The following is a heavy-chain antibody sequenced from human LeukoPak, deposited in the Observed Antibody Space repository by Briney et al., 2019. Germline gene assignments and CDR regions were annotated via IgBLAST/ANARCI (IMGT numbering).Heavy chain of an antibody. V-gene: IGHV3-11*04. CDR2: ISPSGSTI. J-gene: IGHJ2*01. D-gene: IGHD2-2*02. Sequence: GGSLRLSCAASGFMFSDYYMSWIRQAPGKGLEWVSYISPSGSTIFYADSVKGRFTISRDNANNSLFLQMNNLGVEDTAVYYCARAPPDWECSNSICYTWYFDLWGRGTLVTVSS. CDR3: ARAPPDWECSNSICYTWYFDL. CDR1: GFMFSDYY.